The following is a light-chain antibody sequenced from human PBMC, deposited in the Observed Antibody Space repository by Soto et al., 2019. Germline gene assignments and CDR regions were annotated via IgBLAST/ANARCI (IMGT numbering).Light chain of an antibody. CDR3: QQYGRSGT. CDR2: ATS. V-gene: IGKV3-20*01. J-gene: IGKJ1*01. Sequence: EIVLTQSPGTLSLSPGARATLSCRASQSVSRTYLAWYQQKPVQAPSLLIYATSSRATGIPDRCSGSGSGTDFTLTISRLEPEYFAVYYCQQYGRSGTCGQGTKGDIK. CDR1: QSVSRTY.